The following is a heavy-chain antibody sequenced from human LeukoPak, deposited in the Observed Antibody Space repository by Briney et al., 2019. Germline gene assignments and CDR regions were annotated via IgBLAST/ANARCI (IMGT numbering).Heavy chain of an antibody. Sequence: PSQTLSLTCTVSGGSISSGGYYWSWIRQHPGKGLEWIGYIYYSGSTYYNPSLKSRVTISVDTSKNQFSLKLSSVTAADTAVYYCARRSGSYFDFDYWGQGTLVTVSS. CDR3: ARRSGSYFDFDY. D-gene: IGHD1-26*01. V-gene: IGHV4-31*03. CDR1: GGSISSGGYY. J-gene: IGHJ4*02. CDR2: IYYSGST.